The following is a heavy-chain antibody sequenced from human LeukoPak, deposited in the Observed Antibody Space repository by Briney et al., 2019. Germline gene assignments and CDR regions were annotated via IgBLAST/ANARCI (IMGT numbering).Heavy chain of an antibody. CDR1: GHSISTYY. D-gene: IGHD1-26*01. V-gene: IGHV4-59*01. CDR2: GYYSGNT. J-gene: IGHJ4*02. Sequence: SETLSLTCTVSGHSISTYYWSWIRQPPGKGLEWIGYGYYSGNTNLNPSLKSRVTLSIDTSKNQFSLKLSSVTAADTAVYYCARVGSGNFDSWGQGTLVTVSS. CDR3: ARVGSGNFDS.